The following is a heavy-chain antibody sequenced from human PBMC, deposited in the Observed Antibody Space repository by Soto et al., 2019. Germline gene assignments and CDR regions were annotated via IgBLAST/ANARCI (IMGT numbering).Heavy chain of an antibody. CDR2: IYTSGST. Sequence: PSETLSLTCTVSGGSISSYYWSWIRQPAEKGLEWIGRIYTSGSTNYNPSLKSRVTMSVDTSNNQFSLKLSSVTAADTAVYYCARSKTRYNVLLWFGESHLDYWGQGTLVTVSS. CDR3: ARSKTRYNVLLWFGESHLDY. J-gene: IGHJ4*02. CDR1: GGSISSYY. D-gene: IGHD3-10*01. V-gene: IGHV4-4*07.